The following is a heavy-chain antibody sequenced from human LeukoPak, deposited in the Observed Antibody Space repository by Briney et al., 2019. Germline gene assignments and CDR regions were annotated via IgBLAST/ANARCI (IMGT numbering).Heavy chain of an antibody. J-gene: IGHJ6*02. V-gene: IGHV1-46*01. Sequence: ASVKVSCKASGYTFTSYYMHWVRQAPGQGLEWMGIINPSGGSTSYAQKFQGRVTITADKSTSTAYMELSSLRSEDTAVYYCASRDQSSSWYYDYYYYGMDVWGQGTTVTVSS. CDR3: ASRDQSSSWYYDYYYYGMDV. CDR2: INPSGGST. CDR1: GYTFTSYY. D-gene: IGHD6-13*01.